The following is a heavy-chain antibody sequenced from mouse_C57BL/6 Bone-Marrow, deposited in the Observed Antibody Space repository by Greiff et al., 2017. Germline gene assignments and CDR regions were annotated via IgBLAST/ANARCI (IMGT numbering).Heavy chain of an antibody. Sequence: EVQLQQSGAELVKPGASVKLSCTASGFNIKDYYMHWVKQRTEQGLEWIGRIDPEDGETKYAPKFKGKATITADTSSNTAYLQLSSLTSEDTAVYYCALFITTVVAGFDYWGQGTTLTVSS. J-gene: IGHJ2*01. V-gene: IGHV14-2*01. CDR2: IDPEDGET. CDR3: ALFITTVVAGFDY. D-gene: IGHD1-1*01. CDR1: GFNIKDYY.